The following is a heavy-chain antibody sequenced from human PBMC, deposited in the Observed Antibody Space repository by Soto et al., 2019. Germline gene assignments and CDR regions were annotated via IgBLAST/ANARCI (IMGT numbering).Heavy chain of an antibody. CDR3: ARDGLGYCSGGSCLLFDY. D-gene: IGHD2-15*01. Sequence: QVQLVESGGGVVQPGRSLRLSCAASGFTFSSYAMHWVRQAPGKGLEWVAVISYDGSIKYYADSVKGRFTISRDNSKNTLYLQMNSLRAEDTAVYYCARDGLGYCSGGSCLLFDYWGQGTLVTVSS. CDR1: GFTFSSYA. V-gene: IGHV3-30-3*01. J-gene: IGHJ4*02. CDR2: ISYDGSIK.